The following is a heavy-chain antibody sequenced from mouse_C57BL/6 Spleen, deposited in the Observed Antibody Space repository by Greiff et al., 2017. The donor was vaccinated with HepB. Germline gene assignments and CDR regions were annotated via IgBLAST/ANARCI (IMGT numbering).Heavy chain of an antibody. V-gene: IGHV1-82*01. D-gene: IGHD1-1*01. CDR1: GYAFSSSW. CDR3: ARSTVVDFDY. J-gene: IGHJ2*01. CDR2: IYPGDGDT. Sequence: VQLKESGPELVKPGASVKISCKASGYAFSSSWMNWVKQRPGKGLEWIGRIYPGDGDTNYNGKFKGKATLTADKSSSTAYMQLSSLTSEDSAVYFCARSTVVDFDYWGQGTTLTVSS.